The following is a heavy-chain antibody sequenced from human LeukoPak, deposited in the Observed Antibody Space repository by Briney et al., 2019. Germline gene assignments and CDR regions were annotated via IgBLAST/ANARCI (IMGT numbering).Heavy chain of an antibody. CDR3: ARDATASPYFDY. V-gene: IGHV4-59*01. CDR2: IYYSGST. D-gene: IGHD2-15*01. CDR1: GGSISSYY. J-gene: IGHJ4*02. Sequence: SETLSLTCTVSGGSISSYYWSWIRQPPGKGMEWIGYIYYSGSTNHNPSLKSRVTISVDTSKNQFSLKLSSVTAADTAVYYCARDATASPYFDYWGQGTLVTVSS.